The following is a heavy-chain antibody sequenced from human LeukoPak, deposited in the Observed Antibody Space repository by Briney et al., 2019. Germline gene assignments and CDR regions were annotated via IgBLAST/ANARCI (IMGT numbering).Heavy chain of an antibody. CDR1: GFTFSSYG. D-gene: IGHD3-16*01. CDR2: IRYDGSNK. Sequence: GGSLRLSCAASGFTFSSYGMHWVRQAPGKGLEWVAFIRYDGSNKYYADSVKGRFTISRDNSKNTLYLQMNSLRAEDTAVYYCAKGSEYYDYVWGSYYWGQGTLVTVSS. V-gene: IGHV3-30*02. J-gene: IGHJ4*02. CDR3: AKGSEYYDYVWGSYY.